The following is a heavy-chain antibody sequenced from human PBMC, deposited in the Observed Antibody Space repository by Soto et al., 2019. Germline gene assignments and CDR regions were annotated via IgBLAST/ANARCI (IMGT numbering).Heavy chain of an antibody. V-gene: IGHV3-73*01. CDR3: TRYYEDSGKIDY. Sequence: GGSLRLSCVASGFTLSDSAVHWVRQASGKGLEWVGRIRTKGHNYATAIAASVSGRFTIYRDDSKNTAYLEMNSLKTEDTAVYYCTRYYEDSGKIDYWGQGALVTVSS. D-gene: IGHD3-16*01. CDR1: GFTLSDSA. J-gene: IGHJ4*02. CDR2: IRTKGHNYAT.